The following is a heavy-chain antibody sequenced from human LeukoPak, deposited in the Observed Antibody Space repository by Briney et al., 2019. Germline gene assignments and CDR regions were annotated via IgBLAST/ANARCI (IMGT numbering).Heavy chain of an antibody. V-gene: IGHV4-59*08. CDR3: AGHPPPGGTAPGVAFDI. CDR1: GGSISSYY. D-gene: IGHD1-7*01. Sequence: SETLSLTCTVSGGSISSYYWSWIRQPPGKGLEWIGYFYYSGSTSYNPSLRSRVTISTDTSKNQFSLKLSSVTAADTAVYYCAGHPPPGGTAPGVAFDIWGQGTMITVSS. CDR2: FYYSGST. J-gene: IGHJ3*02.